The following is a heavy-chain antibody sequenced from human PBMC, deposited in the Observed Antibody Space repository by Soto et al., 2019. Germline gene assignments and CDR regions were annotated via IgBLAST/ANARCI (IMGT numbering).Heavy chain of an antibody. V-gene: IGHV3-7*03. CDR1: AFTFSTYW. CDR2: IKQDGSEK. Sequence: RSLRLSCAASAFTFSTYWMSWVRQAPGKGLGWVANIKQDGSEKYYVDSVKGRFTISRDNAKNSLYLQMNSLRAEATAVYYCSRESSGSYISNYYYGMDVWGQETTVTISS. D-gene: IGHD6-25*01. CDR3: SRESSGSYISNYYYGMDV. J-gene: IGHJ6*02.